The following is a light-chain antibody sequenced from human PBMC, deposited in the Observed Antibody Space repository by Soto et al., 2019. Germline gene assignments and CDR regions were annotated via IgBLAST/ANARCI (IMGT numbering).Light chain of an antibody. CDR3: SSYTTSITLV. CDR1: SSDVGAYDY. J-gene: IGLJ1*01. CDR2: EVT. Sequence: QSVLTQPASVSGSPGQSITISCTGTSSDVGAYDYVSWYQQHPGKAPKIMIYEVTNRPSGVSNRFSGSKSGNTASLTISGLQAEDEADYYCSSYTTSITLVFGTGTKLTVL. V-gene: IGLV2-14*01.